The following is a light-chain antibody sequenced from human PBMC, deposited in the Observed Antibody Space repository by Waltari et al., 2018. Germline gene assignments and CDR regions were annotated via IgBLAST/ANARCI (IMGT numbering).Light chain of an antibody. Sequence: QSALTQPPSASGSLAQSVAISCTGPTSDVGCYNHVPCYQQHPGKAPNLMIHEVSKRPSGVPDRFSGSKSGNTASLTVSGLQAEDEADYYCSSYTGSNSFVFGTGTKVTVL. CDR3: SSYTGSNSFV. CDR2: EVS. CDR1: TSDVGCYNH. V-gene: IGLV2-8*01. J-gene: IGLJ1*01.